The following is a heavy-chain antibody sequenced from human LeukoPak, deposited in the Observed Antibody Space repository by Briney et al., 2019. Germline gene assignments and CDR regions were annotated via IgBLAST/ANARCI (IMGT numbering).Heavy chain of an antibody. CDR3: ARRYCSTCPTGHAFDL. V-gene: IGHV3-48*01. J-gene: IGHJ3*01. D-gene: IGHD2-2*01. Sequence: GGSLRLSCAASGFTFSSYWMHWVRQAPGKGLEWVSYISSSSSTIYYADSVKGRFTISRDNAKNSLYLQMNSLRAEDTAVYYCARRYCSTCPTGHAFDLWGQGTMVTVSS. CDR2: ISSSSSTI. CDR1: GFTFSSYW.